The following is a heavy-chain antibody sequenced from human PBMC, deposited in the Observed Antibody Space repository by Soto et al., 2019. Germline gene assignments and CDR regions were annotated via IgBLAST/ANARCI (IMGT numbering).Heavy chain of an antibody. D-gene: IGHD2-15*01. J-gene: IGHJ4*02. Sequence: PGGSLRLSCAASGFTFSNYGMHWVRQAPGKGLEWVAVIRYDGSNKDYADSVKGRFTISRDNPKDTLYLQMNSLRAEDTAVYYCARELLCSGGSCYSALDYWGQGTLVTVSS. V-gene: IGHV3-30*02. CDR3: ARELLCSGGSCYSALDY. CDR1: GFTFSNYG. CDR2: IRYDGSNK.